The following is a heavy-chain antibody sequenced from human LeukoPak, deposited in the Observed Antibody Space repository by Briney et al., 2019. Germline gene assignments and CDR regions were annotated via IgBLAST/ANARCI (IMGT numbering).Heavy chain of an antibody. CDR3: ARGPYVGATTVDYFDY. J-gene: IGHJ4*02. D-gene: IGHD1-26*01. Sequence: GGSLRLSCAASGFTVSAYAMAWVRQAPGKGLEWVSTVDGSGGNTYYADSVKGRFTISRDNSKNTLSLQMNSLRAEDTAVYYCARGPYVGATTVDYFDYWGQGTLVTVSS. CDR2: VDGSGGNT. V-gene: IGHV3-23*01. CDR1: GFTVSAYA.